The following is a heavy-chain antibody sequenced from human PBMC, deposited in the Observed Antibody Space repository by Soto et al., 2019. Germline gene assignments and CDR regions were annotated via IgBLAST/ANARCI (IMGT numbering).Heavy chain of an antibody. J-gene: IGHJ6*02. D-gene: IGHD1-26*01. CDR2: IFSNDEK. V-gene: IGHV2-26*01. CDR3: ARSLLRYSGSYSFYYYYGMDV. Sequence: GSGPTLVNPTETLTLTCTVSGFSLSNARMGVSWIRQPPGKALEWLAHIFSNDEKSYSTSLKSRLTISKDTSKSQVVLTMTNMDPVDTATYYCARSLLRYSGSYSFYYYYGMDVWGQGTTVTVSS. CDR1: GFSLSNARMG.